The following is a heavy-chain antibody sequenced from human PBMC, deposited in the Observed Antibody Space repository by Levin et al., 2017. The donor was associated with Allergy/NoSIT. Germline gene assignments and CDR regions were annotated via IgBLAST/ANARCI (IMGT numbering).Heavy chain of an antibody. CDR3: ARHILINDYSNYVGSSGMDV. J-gene: IGHJ6*02. CDR1: GYSFTSYW. D-gene: IGHD4-11*01. V-gene: IGHV5-51*01. CDR2: IYPGDSDT. Sequence: GESLKISCQGSGYSFTSYWIGWVRQMPGKGLEWMGIIYPGDSDTRYSPSFQGQVTISADKSISTAYLQWSSLKASDTAMYYCARHILINDYSNYVGSSGMDVWGQGTTVTVSS.